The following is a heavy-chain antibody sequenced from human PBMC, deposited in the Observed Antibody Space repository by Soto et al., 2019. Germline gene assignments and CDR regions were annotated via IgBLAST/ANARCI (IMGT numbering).Heavy chain of an antibody. Sequence: ASVKVSCKASGYTFTSYGISWVRQAPGQGLEWMGWISAYNGNTNYAQKLQGRVTMTTDTSTSTAYMELRGLRSDNTAVYYCARAVDPYGSGSYYKGAFDYWGQGTLVTVSS. CDR1: GYTFTSYG. CDR3: ARAVDPYGSGSYYKGAFDY. V-gene: IGHV1-18*01. J-gene: IGHJ4*02. CDR2: ISAYNGNT. D-gene: IGHD3-10*01.